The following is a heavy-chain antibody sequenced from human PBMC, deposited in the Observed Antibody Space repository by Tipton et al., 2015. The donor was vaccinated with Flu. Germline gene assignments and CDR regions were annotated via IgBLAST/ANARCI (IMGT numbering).Heavy chain of an antibody. CDR3: VRVPLAASIFPYFDY. Sequence: SLRLSCAASGFTFSSYWMSWVRQAPGKGLEWVANIKQDGSEKYYVDSVKGRFTISRDNAKNSLYLQMDSLRAEDTAVYYCVRVPLAASIFPYFDYWGQGALVTVSS. V-gene: IGHV3-7*01. CDR2: IKQDGSEK. CDR1: GFTFSSYW. D-gene: IGHD6-13*01. J-gene: IGHJ4*02.